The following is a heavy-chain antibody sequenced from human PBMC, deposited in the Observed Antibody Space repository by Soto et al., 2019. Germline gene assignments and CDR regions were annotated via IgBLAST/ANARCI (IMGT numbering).Heavy chain of an antibody. J-gene: IGHJ4*02. Sequence: GGSLRLSCTGSCFDFGDYYMSWIRQAPGKGLEWVSYIDSGDGTTYYTDAVKGRFTISRDNAKKTVYLQMSSLRVEDTALYYCVRPYYSSSWFPFDRWGQGTLVTVSS. CDR1: CFDFGDYY. V-gene: IGHV3-11*01. CDR2: IDSGDGTT. CDR3: VRPYYSSSWFPFDR. D-gene: IGHD6-13*01.